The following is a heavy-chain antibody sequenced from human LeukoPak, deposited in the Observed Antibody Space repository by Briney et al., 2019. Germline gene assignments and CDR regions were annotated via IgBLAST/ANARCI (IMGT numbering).Heavy chain of an antibody. Sequence: SETLSLTCTVSGGSISSYYWSWIRQPPGKGLEWIGYIHYSGSTNYNPSLKSRVTISVDTSKNQFSLKLNSVTAADTAVYYCARLPVYGSGSANFDYWGQGTLVTVSS. J-gene: IGHJ4*02. D-gene: IGHD3-10*01. CDR1: GGSISSYY. V-gene: IGHV4-59*01. CDR2: IHYSGST. CDR3: ARLPVYGSGSANFDY.